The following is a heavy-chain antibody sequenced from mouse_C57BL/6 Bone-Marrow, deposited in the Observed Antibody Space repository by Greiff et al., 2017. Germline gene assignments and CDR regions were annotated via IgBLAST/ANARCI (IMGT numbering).Heavy chain of an antibody. V-gene: IGHV14-4*01. CDR3: TTDLSLY. CDR1: GFNIKDDY. CDR2: IDPENGDT. Sequence: VQLQQSGAELVRPGASVKLSCTASGFNIKDDYMHWVKQRPEQGLEWIGWIDPENGDTEYASKFQGKATITAYTSSNTAYLQLSSLTSEDTAVYYCTTDLSLYWGQGTTLAVSS. J-gene: IGHJ2*01.